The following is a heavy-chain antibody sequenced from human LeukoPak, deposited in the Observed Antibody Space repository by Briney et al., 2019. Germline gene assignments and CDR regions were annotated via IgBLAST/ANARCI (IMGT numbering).Heavy chain of an antibody. Sequence: ASVKVSCKASGGTFSSYAISWVRQAPGQGLEWMGGIIPIFGTANYAQKFQGRVTITTDESTSTAYMELSRLRSDDTAVYYCAREYSYGFYFDYWGQGTLVTVSS. CDR3: AREYSYGFYFDY. V-gene: IGHV1-69*05. CDR1: GGTFSSYA. CDR2: IIPIFGTA. D-gene: IGHD5-18*01. J-gene: IGHJ4*02.